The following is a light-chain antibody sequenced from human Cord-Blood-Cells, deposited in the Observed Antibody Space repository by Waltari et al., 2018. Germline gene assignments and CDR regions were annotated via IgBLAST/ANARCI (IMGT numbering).Light chain of an antibody. CDR2: AAS. V-gene: IGKV1-8*01. Sequence: AIRITQSPSSLSASTGDRVTITCRASQGISSYLAWYQQKPGKAPKPLIYAASTLQSGVPSRFSGSGSGTEFTLTISCLQSEDFATYYCQQYYSYPYTFGQGTKLEIK. CDR1: QGISSY. J-gene: IGKJ2*01. CDR3: QQYYSYPYT.